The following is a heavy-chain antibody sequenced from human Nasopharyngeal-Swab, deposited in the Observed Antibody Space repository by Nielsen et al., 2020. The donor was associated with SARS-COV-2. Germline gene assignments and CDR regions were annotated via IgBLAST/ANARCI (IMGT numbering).Heavy chain of an antibody. Sequence: LKISCAASGFTFSSYWMSWVRQAPGKGLEWVANIRQDGSEKYYVDSVKGRFTISRDNAKNSLYLQMNSLRAEDTAVYYCARVVPAAFDYWGQGTLVTVSS. CDR1: GFTFSSYW. V-gene: IGHV3-7*01. J-gene: IGHJ4*02. CDR2: IRQDGSEK. D-gene: IGHD2-2*01. CDR3: ARVVPAAFDY.